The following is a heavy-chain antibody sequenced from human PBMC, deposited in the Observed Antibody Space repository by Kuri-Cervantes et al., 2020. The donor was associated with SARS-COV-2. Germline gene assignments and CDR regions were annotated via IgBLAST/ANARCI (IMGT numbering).Heavy chain of an antibody. V-gene: IGHV4-59*08. CDR1: GGSISSYY. D-gene: IGHD3-22*01. CDR3: ARGAQNYYDSSGCRGGDAFDI. CDR2: IYYSGST. J-gene: IGHJ3*02. Sequence: ESLKISCTVSGGSISSYYWSWIRQPPGKGLEWIGYIYYSGSTNYNPSLKSRVTISVDTSKNQFSLKLSSVTAADTAVYYCARGAQNYYDSSGCRGGDAFDIWGQGTMVTVSS.